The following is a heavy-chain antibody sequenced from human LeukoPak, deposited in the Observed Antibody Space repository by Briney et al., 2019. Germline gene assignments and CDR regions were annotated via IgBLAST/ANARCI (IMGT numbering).Heavy chain of an antibody. CDR2: IKSKTDGGTT. CDR1: GFTFSNAW. V-gene: IGHV3-15*01. J-gene: IGHJ4*02. D-gene: IGHD2-2*01. Sequence: GGSLRLSCAASGFTFSNAWMSWVRQAPGKGLEWVGRIKSKTDGGTTDYAAPVKGRFTISRDDSKNTLYLQMNSLKTEDTAVYYCTTDPLVVVPAAAYFDYWGQGTLVTVSS. CDR3: TTDPLVVVPAAAYFDY.